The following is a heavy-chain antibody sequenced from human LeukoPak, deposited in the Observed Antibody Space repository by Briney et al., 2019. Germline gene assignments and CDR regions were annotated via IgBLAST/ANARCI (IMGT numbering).Heavy chain of an antibody. CDR1: GYTFTSYY. D-gene: IGHD1-14*01. V-gene: IGHV1-46*01. CDR2: INPSGGST. Sequence: GASVKVSCKASGYTFTSYYMHWVRQAPGQGLEWMGIINPSGGSTSYAQKFQGRVTMTRDTSTSTVYMELSSLRAEDTALYYCAKEDSFGNRGVFDYWGQGTLVTVSS. J-gene: IGHJ4*02. CDR3: AKEDSFGNRGVFDY.